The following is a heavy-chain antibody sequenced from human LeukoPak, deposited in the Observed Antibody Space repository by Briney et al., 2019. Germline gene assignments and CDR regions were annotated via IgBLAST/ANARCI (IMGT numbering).Heavy chain of an antibody. CDR1: GFSFTNYW. D-gene: IGHD2-15*01. V-gene: IGHV3-7*01. Sequence: GGSLRLSCAASGFSFTNYWMSWVRQAPGKGLEWVANVKEDGTTEQYVDSVKGRFTISRDNAKNSLYLQMDSLRAEDTAVYYCVSQEVVPHWGQGTLVSVSS. J-gene: IGHJ4*02. CDR2: VKEDGTTE. CDR3: VSQEVVPH.